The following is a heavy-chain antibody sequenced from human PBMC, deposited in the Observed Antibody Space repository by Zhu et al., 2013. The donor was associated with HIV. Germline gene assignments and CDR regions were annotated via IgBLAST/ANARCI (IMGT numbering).Heavy chain of an antibody. CDR2: INPSGGST. CDR1: GYTFTSYY. D-gene: IGHD4-4*01. J-gene: IGHJ5*02. CDR3: ARVGFNTVTTRWFDP. Sequence: QVQLVQSGAEVKKPGASVKVSCKASGYTFTSYYMHWVRQAPGQGLEWMGIINPSGGSTSYAQKFQGRVTMTRDTSTSTVYMELSSLRSEDTAVYYCARVGFNTVTTRWFDPWGQGTLVTVS. V-gene: IGHV1-46*01.